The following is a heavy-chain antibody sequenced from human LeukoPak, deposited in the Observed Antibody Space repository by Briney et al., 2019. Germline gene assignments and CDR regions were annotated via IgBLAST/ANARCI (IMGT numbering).Heavy chain of an antibody. D-gene: IGHD3-10*01. J-gene: IGHJ6*03. V-gene: IGHV3-23*01. Sequence: GGSLRLSCAASGFTFSSYAVSWVRQAPGEGLEWVSSIRGSGAGTYYADSVKGRFTISRDISKNTLYLQMKSLRAEDTAVYYCAKSETYGSGNSPYYYYYYMDVWGKGTTVTVSS. CDR1: GFTFSSYA. CDR2: IRGSGAGT. CDR3: AKSETYGSGNSPYYYYYYMDV.